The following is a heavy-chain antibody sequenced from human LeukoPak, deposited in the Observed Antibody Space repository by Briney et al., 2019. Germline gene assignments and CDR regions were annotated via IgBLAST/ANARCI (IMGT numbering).Heavy chain of an antibody. V-gene: IGHV3-66*04. CDR3: ASQSAYYYGSDGMDV. D-gene: IGHD3-10*01. Sequence: GGSLRLSCAASGFTVSSNYMSWVRQAPGKGLEWVSVIYSGGSTYYADSVKGRFTISRDNSKNTLYLQMNSLRAEDTAVYYCASQSAYYYGSDGMDVWGQGTTVTVSS. CDR1: GFTVSSNY. CDR2: IYSGGST. J-gene: IGHJ6*02.